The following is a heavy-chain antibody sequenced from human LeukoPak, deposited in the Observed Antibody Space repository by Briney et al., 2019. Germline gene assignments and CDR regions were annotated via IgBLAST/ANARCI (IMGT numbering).Heavy chain of an antibody. V-gene: IGHV1-18*01. CDR2: ISAYNGNT. J-gene: IGHJ4*02. CDR3: ARVDTAMASPDY. Sequence: ASVKVSCKASGYTFTTYGISWVRQAPGQGLEWMGWISAYNGNTQYARKLQGRVTLATDTSTSTAYMELTSLRSDDTAVYYCARVDTAMASPDYWGQGTLVTVSS. D-gene: IGHD5-18*01. CDR1: GYTFTTYG.